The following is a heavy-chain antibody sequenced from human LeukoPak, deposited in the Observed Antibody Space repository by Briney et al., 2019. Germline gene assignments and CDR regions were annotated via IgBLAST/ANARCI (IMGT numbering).Heavy chain of an antibody. CDR1: GGSISSYY. CDR3: ARSRSGYSYDHAAFDI. D-gene: IGHD5-18*01. J-gene: IGHJ3*02. V-gene: IGHV4-59*01. CDR2: IDYRGST. Sequence: SETLSLTCTVSGGSISSYYWSWLRQPPGKGLEWIAYIDYRGSTTYNPSLKSRVTISVDTSRNQFSLKLSSVTAADTAVYYCARSRSGYSYDHAAFDIWGQGTMVTVSS.